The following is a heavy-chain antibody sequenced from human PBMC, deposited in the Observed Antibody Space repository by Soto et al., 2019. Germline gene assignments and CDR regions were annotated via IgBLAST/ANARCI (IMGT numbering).Heavy chain of an antibody. CDR2: IYYSGST. Sequence: QVQLQESGPGLVKPSETLSLTCTVSGGSITSYYWSWIRQPPGKGLEWIGYIYYSGSTNYNPSLKSRVTISVDTSKNQFSLKLSSVTAADPAVYYCARSVCMDVWGQGTTVTVSS. CDR1: GGSITSYY. CDR3: ARSVCMDV. J-gene: IGHJ6*02. V-gene: IGHV4-59*01.